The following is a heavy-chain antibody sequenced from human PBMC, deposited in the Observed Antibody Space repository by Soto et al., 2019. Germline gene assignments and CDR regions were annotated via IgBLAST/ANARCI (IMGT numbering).Heavy chain of an antibody. V-gene: IGHV3-30*18. CDR1: GFTFSSYG. CDR3: AKDHYGSGSSYPRAHHYGMDV. Sequence: QVQLVESGGGLVKPGGSLRLSCAASGFTFSSYGMHWVRQAPGKGLEWVAVISYDGSNKYYADSVKGRFTISRDNSKNTLYLQMNSLRAEDTAVYYCAKDHYGSGSSYPRAHHYGMDVWGQGTTVTVSS. CDR2: ISYDGSNK. D-gene: IGHD3-10*01. J-gene: IGHJ6*02.